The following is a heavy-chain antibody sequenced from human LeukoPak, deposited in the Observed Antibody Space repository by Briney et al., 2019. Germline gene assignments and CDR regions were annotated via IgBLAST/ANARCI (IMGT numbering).Heavy chain of an antibody. Sequence: PGGSLRLSCAASGFTFSNAWMSWVRQAPGKGLEWVGRIKSKTDGGTTDYAAPVKGRFTISRDDSKNTLYLQMNSLKTEDTAVYYCTTVTGPVDVDFDYWGQGTLVTVSS. CDR1: GFTFSNAW. D-gene: IGHD3-9*01. CDR3: TTVTGPVDVDFDY. J-gene: IGHJ4*02. V-gene: IGHV3-15*01. CDR2: IKSKTDGGTT.